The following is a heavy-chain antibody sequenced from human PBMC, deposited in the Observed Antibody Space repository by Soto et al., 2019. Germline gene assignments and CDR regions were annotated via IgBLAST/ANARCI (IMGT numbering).Heavy chain of an antibody. CDR1: GGSISSYY. J-gene: IGHJ4*02. Sequence: PSETLSLTCTVSGGSISSYYWSWIRLPPGKGLEWIGYINPGGSTNYNPSLKSRVTISVDTSKNQFSLKLTSVTAADTAVYYCARDKITGLFDYWGQGTLVTVSS. CDR3: ARDKITGLFDY. D-gene: IGHD2-8*02. V-gene: IGHV4-59*12. CDR2: INPGGST.